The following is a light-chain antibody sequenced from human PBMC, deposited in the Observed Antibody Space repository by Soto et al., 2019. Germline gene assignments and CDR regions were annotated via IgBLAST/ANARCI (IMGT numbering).Light chain of an antibody. CDR3: QQYNKWPPWT. CDR1: QSVSSN. V-gene: IGKV3-15*01. CDR2: GAS. Sequence: EIVMTQSPATLSVSPGGRATLSCRASQSVSSNLAWYQQKPGQAPRLLIYGASTRATGIPARFSGSGSGTEFTLTISSLQSEDFAVYYCQQYNKWPPWTFGQGTKVDIK. J-gene: IGKJ1*01.